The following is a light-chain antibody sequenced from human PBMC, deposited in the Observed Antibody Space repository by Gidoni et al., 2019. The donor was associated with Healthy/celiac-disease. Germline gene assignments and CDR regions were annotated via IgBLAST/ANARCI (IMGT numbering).Light chain of an antibody. CDR1: QSVSSRY. V-gene: IGKV3-20*01. Sequence: EIVLTQSPGPLSLSPVESATLSCRASQSVSSRYLAWSQQQPGQAPRLLLYGASSRATGIPDRFSGSGSRTDFTLTISRLEAEDFAVYYRQQYGSSPAFGQGTRLEIK. CDR3: QQYGSSPA. CDR2: GAS. J-gene: IGKJ5*01.